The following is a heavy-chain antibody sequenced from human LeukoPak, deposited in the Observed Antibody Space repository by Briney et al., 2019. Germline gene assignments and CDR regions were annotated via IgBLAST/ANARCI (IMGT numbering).Heavy chain of an antibody. J-gene: IGHJ4*02. Sequence: SVKVSCKASGGTFSSYAISWVRQAPGQGLEWMGGIIPIFGTANYAQKFQGRVTITADESTSTAYMELSSLRSEDAAVYYCASRSGYSYGYWYFDYWGQGTLVTVSS. D-gene: IGHD5-18*01. CDR3: ASRSGYSYGYWYFDY. CDR1: GGTFSSYA. V-gene: IGHV1-69*13. CDR2: IIPIFGTA.